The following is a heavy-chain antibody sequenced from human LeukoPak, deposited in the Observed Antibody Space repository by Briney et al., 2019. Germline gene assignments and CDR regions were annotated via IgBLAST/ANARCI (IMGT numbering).Heavy chain of an antibody. J-gene: IGHJ5*02. CDR1: GGSFGGYY. CDR3: ARHLFVLLWFGETSWFDP. Sequence: PSETLSLTCAVYGGSFGGYYWSWIRQPPGKGLEWIGEINHSGSTNYNPSLKSRVTISVDTSKNQFSLKLSSVTAADTAVYYCARHLFVLLWFGETSWFDPWGQGTLVTVSS. CDR2: INHSGST. V-gene: IGHV4-34*01. D-gene: IGHD3-10*01.